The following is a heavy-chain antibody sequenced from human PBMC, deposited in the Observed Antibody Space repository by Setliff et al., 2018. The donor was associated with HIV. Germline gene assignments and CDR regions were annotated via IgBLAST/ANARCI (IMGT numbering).Heavy chain of an antibody. J-gene: IGHJ3*02. CDR2: IHYSGNT. D-gene: IGHD3-9*01. Sequence: SETLSLTCTVSGGSISSGGYYWSWIHHHPGKGLEWIGYIHYSGNTYYNPSLKSRLTISVDTSKNQFSLNLSSVTAADTAVYYCAREKGRYFDWSHTRDAFDIWGQGTMVTVS. V-gene: IGHV4-31*03. CDR3: AREKGRYFDWSHTRDAFDI. CDR1: GGSISSGGYY.